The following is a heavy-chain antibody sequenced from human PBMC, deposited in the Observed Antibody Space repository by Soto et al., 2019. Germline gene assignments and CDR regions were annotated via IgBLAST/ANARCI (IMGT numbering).Heavy chain of an antibody. D-gene: IGHD6-19*01. Sequence: SQTLSLTCAISGDSVSSNSAAWNWIRQSPSRGLEWLGRTYYRSKWYNDYAVSVKSRITINPDTSKNQFSLQLNSVTPEDTAVYYCARGPSIAVDGTRNWFDPWGQGTLVTVSS. CDR2: TYYRSKWYN. J-gene: IGHJ5*02. CDR3: ARGPSIAVDGTRNWFDP. CDR1: GDSVSSNSAA. V-gene: IGHV6-1*01.